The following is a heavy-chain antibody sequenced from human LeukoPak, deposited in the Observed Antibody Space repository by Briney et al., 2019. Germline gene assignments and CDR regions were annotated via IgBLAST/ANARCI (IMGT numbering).Heavy chain of an antibody. Sequence: SGTLSLTRTVSGGSHYSDYWGWIRPPPGKGLEFIGCVYNIGTTTYNPALERRVTISLDTTKKHFPLRLASVPAADTAVYFWARLLPSSSYFKNYFDLWGQGTLVTVSS. CDR3: ARLLPSSSYFKNYFDL. CDR1: GGSHYSDY. V-gene: IGHV4-59*01. D-gene: IGHD4-11*01. CDR2: VYNIGTT. J-gene: IGHJ4*02.